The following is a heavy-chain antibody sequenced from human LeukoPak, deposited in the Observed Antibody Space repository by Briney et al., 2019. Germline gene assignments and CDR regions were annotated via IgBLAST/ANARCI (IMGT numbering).Heavy chain of an antibody. CDR1: GFTVSSNY. CDR2: IYSGGST. Sequence: GGSLRLSCAASGFTVSSNYMSWVRQAPGKGLEWVSVIYSGGSTYYADSVKGRFTISRDNSKNTLYLQMNSLRAEDTAVYYCARDVITMVRGVIIKGSYGMDVWGQGTMVTVSS. D-gene: IGHD3-10*01. CDR3: ARDVITMVRGVIIKGSYGMDV. V-gene: IGHV3-66*01. J-gene: IGHJ6*02.